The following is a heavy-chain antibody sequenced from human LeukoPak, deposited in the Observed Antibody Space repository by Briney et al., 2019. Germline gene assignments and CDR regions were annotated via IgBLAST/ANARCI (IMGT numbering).Heavy chain of an antibody. V-gene: IGHV3-30-3*01. J-gene: IGHJ4*02. CDR1: GFIFSTSD. Sequence: GGSLPLSRAASGFIFSTSDMHWLRQAPGKGLEWVAHVASDGSNKYYADSVQGRFTGSRDNSKNTVYLQMNSLRADDTAVYYCARGPLYGAFDYWGQGTLVTVSS. CDR2: VASDGSNK. CDR3: ARGPLYGAFDY. D-gene: IGHD4-17*01.